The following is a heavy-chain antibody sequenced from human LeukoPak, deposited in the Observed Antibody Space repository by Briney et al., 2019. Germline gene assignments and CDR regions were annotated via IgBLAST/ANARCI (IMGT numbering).Heavy chain of an antibody. CDR3: AGESHCSSTSCFHYYYYYGMDV. V-gene: IGHV3-21*01. D-gene: IGHD2-2*01. CDR1: GFTFSSYS. CDR2: ISSSSSYI. J-gene: IGHJ6*02. Sequence: GGSLRLSCAASGFTFSSYSMNWVRQAPGKGLEWVSSISSSSSYIYYADSVKGRFTISRDNAKNSLYLQMNSLRAEDTAVYYCAGESHCSSTSCFHYYYYYGMDVWGQGTTVTVSS.